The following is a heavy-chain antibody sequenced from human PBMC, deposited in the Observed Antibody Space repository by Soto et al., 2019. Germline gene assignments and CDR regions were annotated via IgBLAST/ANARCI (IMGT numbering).Heavy chain of an antibody. Sequence: LSLTCTVSGGSISSYYWSWIRQPAGKGLEWIGRIYTSGSTNYNPSLKSRVTMSVDTSKNQFSLKLSSVTAADTAVYYCARDGTPMTTVTTSYYFDYWGQGTLVTVSS. CDR2: IYTSGST. CDR1: GGSISSYY. CDR3: ARDGTPMTTVTTSYYFDY. V-gene: IGHV4-4*07. J-gene: IGHJ4*02. D-gene: IGHD4-17*01.